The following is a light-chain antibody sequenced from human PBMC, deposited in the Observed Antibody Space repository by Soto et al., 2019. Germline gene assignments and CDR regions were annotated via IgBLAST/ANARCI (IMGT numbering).Light chain of an antibody. Sequence: QSLLTQPASVSGSPGQSIAISCTRTSSDVGGYKYVSWYQQHPGKAPKLMIYDVSNRPSGVSDRFSGSKSGNTASLTISGLQAEDEADYYCTSYTSGSTYVFGTGTKVTVL. J-gene: IGLJ1*01. V-gene: IGLV2-14*01. CDR1: SSDVGGYKY. CDR2: DVS. CDR3: TSYTSGSTYV.